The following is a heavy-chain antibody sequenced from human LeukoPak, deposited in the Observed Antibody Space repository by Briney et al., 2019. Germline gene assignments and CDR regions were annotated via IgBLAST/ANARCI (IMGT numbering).Heavy chain of an antibody. J-gene: IGHJ4*02. CDR2: ISSSSSYI. CDR1: GFTFSSYS. V-gene: IGHV3-21*01. Sequence: GGSLRLSCAASGFTFSSYSMNWVRQAPGKGLEWVSFISSSSSYIYYADSVKGRFTISRDNAKNSLYLQMNSLRAEDTAVYYCALAVADTDFDYWGQGTLVTVSS. D-gene: IGHD6-19*01. CDR3: ALAVADTDFDY.